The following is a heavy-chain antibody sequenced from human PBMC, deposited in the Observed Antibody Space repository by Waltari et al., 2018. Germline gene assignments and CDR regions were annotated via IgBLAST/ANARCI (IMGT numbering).Heavy chain of an antibody. J-gene: IGHJ3*02. CDR2: TNLRYCYT. CDR3: ARHYYDSSGYYGDALDI. Sequence: EVQLVQSGAGVKKPGESLRISCKGSGYSFTSYWISWLLQMPWKGLEWMGRTNLRYCYTKYSPSFQGNVIIHADKSISTADLQWSRLKASDTAMYYCARHYYDSSGYYGDALDIWGQGTMVTVSS. V-gene: IGHV5-10-1*03. D-gene: IGHD3-22*01. CDR1: GYSFTSYW.